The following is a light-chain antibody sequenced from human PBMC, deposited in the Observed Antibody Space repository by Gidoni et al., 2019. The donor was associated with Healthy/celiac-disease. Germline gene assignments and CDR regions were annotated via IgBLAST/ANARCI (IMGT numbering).Light chain of an antibody. V-gene: IGKV1-39*01. CDR3: QQSYSTPYT. Sequence: DIQMTQSPSSLSASVGDRVTITCRASQSISSYLNWYQQKPVKAPKLLMYAASSLQSGVPSRFSGSGSGTDFTRTISSLQPEDFATYFCQQSYSTPYTFGRGTKLETK. J-gene: IGKJ2*01. CDR1: QSISSY. CDR2: AAS.